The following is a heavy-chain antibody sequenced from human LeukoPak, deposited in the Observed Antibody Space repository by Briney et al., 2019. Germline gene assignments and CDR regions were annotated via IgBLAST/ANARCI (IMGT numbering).Heavy chain of an antibody. Sequence: ASVKVSCKASGYTFTSYDINWVPQATGQRLAWIGWMNPNSGNTGYAQKFQGRVTMTRNTSISTAYMELSSLRSEDTFVYHAEDGIRDFDWFYYFDYWGQGTLVTVSS. CDR1: GYTFTSYD. D-gene: IGHD3-9*01. J-gene: IGHJ4*02. CDR2: MNPNSGNT. CDR3: EDGIRDFDWFYYFDY. V-gene: IGHV1-8*01.